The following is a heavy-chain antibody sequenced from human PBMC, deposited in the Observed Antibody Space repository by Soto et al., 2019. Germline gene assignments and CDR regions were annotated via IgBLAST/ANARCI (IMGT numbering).Heavy chain of an antibody. CDR2: IVHSGTT. V-gene: IGHV4-4*02. CDR3: ARSIDP. Sequence: SETLSLTCAVSGGSISNNIWWSWVRQPPGKGLEWIGEIVHSGTTNYNPSLKSRVTISLDKSKNQFSLRLSSVTAADTAVYYCARSIDPWGQGTLVTVSS. CDR1: GGSISNNIW. J-gene: IGHJ5*02.